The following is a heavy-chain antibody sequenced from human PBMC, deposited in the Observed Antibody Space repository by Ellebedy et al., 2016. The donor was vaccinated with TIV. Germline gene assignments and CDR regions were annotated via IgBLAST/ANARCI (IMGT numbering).Heavy chain of an antibody. J-gene: IGHJ3*02. D-gene: IGHD3-22*01. V-gene: IGHV1-69*06. CDR3: ARAAYYDSSGYYYESVAFDI. CDR2: IIPIFGTA. Sequence: SVKVSCXASGGTFSSYAISWVRQAPGQGLEWMGGIIPIFGTANYAQKFQGRVTITADKSTSTAYMELSSLRSEDTAVYYCARAAYYDSSGYYYESVAFDIWGQGTMVTVSS. CDR1: GGTFSSYA.